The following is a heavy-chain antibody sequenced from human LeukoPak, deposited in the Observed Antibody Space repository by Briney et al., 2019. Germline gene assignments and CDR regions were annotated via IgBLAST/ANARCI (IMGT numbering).Heavy chain of an antibody. V-gene: IGHV3-53*01. CDR2: IYSGGGT. D-gene: IGHD3-10*01. CDR1: GFTVSRNY. J-gene: IGHJ4*02. CDR3: ARKENVYYYFDY. Sequence: GGSLRLSCAASGFTVSRNYMHWVRQAPGKGLEWVSIIYSGGGTSYADSVKGRFIISRDNSKNTLYLQMNSLRAEDTAVYYCARKENVYYYFDYWGQGTLVTVSS.